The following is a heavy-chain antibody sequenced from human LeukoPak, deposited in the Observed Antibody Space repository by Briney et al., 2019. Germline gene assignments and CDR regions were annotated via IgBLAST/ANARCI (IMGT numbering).Heavy chain of an antibody. V-gene: IGHV4-59*01. CDR3: ARSLSSSSFELSAFDI. CDR1: GGSISSYY. CDR2: IYYSGST. D-gene: IGHD6-6*01. Sequence: PSETLSLTCTVSGGSISSYYWSWIRQPPGKGLEWIGYIYYSGSTNYNPSLKSRVTISVDTSKNQFSLKLSSVTAADTAVYYRARSLSSSSFELSAFDIWGQGTMVTVSS. J-gene: IGHJ3*02.